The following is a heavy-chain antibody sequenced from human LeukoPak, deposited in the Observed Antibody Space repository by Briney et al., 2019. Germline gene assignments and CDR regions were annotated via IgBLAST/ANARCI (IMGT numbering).Heavy chain of an antibody. J-gene: IGHJ4*02. Sequence: PGGSLRLSCAASGFTFSSYSMNWVRQAPGKGLEWVSSISSSSSYIYYADSVKGRFTISRDNAKNSLYLQMNSLRAEDTAVYYCASSGSGSYYAVDYWGQGTLVTVSS. CDR3: ASSGSGSYYAVDY. V-gene: IGHV3-21*01. CDR2: ISSSSSYI. CDR1: GFTFSSYS. D-gene: IGHD3-10*01.